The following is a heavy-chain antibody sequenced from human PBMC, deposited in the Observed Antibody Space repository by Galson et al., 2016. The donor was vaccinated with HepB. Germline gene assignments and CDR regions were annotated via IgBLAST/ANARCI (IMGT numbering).Heavy chain of an antibody. J-gene: IGHJ6*02. Sequence: PALVKPTQTLTLTCTFSGFSLSTGGMCVSWIRQPPGKALEWLALIAWDDDKYYSTSLKTRLTISKDTSKNRVVLTMINMDPVDTATYYCAKVLYASGSHSCMDVWGQGTTVTVSS. D-gene: IGHD3-10*01. CDR3: AKVLYASGSHSCMDV. CDR1: GFSLSTGGMC. V-gene: IGHV2-70*01. CDR2: IAWDDDK.